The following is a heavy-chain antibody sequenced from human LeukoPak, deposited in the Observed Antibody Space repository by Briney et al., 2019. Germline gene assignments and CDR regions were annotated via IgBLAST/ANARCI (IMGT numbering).Heavy chain of an antibody. V-gene: IGHV1-18*01. CDR3: ARVRDYDFWSGPKSVDP. Sequence: ASVKVSCKASGYTFTSYGISWVRQAPGQGLEWMGWISAYNGNTNYAQKLQGRVTMTTDTSTSTAYMELRSLRSDDTAVYYCARVRDYDFWSGPKSVDPWGQGTLVTVPS. CDR2: ISAYNGNT. J-gene: IGHJ5*02. CDR1: GYTFTSYG. D-gene: IGHD3-3*01.